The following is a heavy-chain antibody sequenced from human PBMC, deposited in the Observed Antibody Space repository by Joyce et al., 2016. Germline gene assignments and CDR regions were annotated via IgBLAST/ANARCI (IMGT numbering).Heavy chain of an antibody. CDR3: ARVMIDCSSTSCYPIFDP. CDR1: GFTVSSDY. CDR2: IYSGGNT. Sequence: EVQLVESGGGLIQPGGSLRLSCAASGFTVSSDYMNWVRQAPGKGLEGVSVIYSGGNTHYADSVKGRFTISRDNSKNTLYLQMNSLRAEDTAVYYCARVMIDCSSTSCYPIFDPWGQGTLVTVSS. D-gene: IGHD2-2*01. V-gene: IGHV3-53*01. J-gene: IGHJ5*02.